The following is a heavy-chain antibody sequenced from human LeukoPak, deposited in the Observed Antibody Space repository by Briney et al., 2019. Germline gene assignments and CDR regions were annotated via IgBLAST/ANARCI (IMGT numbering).Heavy chain of an antibody. Sequence: GGSLRLSCAASGFTFSSYAMHGVRQAPGKGLEWVAVITYDGSNKYYADSVKGRFTISRDNSKNTLYLQMNSLRAEDTAVYYCARDRYCSSTSCYDDYWGQGTLVTVSS. CDR2: ITYDGSNK. V-gene: IGHV3-30-3*01. D-gene: IGHD2-2*01. J-gene: IGHJ4*02. CDR3: ARDRYCSSTSCYDDY. CDR1: GFTFSSYA.